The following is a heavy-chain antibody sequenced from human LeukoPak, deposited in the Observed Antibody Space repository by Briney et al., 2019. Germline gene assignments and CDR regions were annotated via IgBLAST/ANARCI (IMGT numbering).Heavy chain of an antibody. CDR1: GFAFNVFG. Sequence: PGGSLRLSCEGSGFAFNVFGMHWIRQAPGKGLEWVAFIKSDGVFTNYAEAVKGRFTISRDNSDNTVFPQMESVRPDDTAVYYCARKLMSSRRFEYWGQGTLVTVSS. D-gene: IGHD2-8*01. V-gene: IGHV3-30*02. CDR3: ARKLMSSRRFEY. J-gene: IGHJ4*02. CDR2: IKSDGVFT.